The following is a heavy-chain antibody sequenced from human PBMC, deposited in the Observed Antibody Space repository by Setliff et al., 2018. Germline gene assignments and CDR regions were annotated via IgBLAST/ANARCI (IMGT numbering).Heavy chain of an antibody. J-gene: IGHJ4*02. V-gene: IGHV1-18*01. CDR1: GYTFTSYG. CDR2: ISSYNGNT. Sequence: ASVKVSCKASGYTFTSYGVSWVRQAPGQGLEWMGWISSYNGNTNYAQKLQGRVTMTTDTSTSTAYMELRSLRSDDTAVYYCARYITGTTPADYWGQGTLVTVSS. CDR3: ARYITGTTPADY. D-gene: IGHD1-7*01.